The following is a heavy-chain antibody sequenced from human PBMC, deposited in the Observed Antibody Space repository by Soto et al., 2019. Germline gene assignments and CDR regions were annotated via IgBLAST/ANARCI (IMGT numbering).Heavy chain of an antibody. CDR2: IYYSGST. J-gene: IGHJ4*02. Sequence: SETLSLTCTVSGGSISGSTYYWGWSRQPPGKGLEYIGIIYYSGSTYYNPSLKSRVTISLDTSKNQFSLKLSSVTAADTGVYYCTPLALKYNSDWYEFSDWGQGTLVTVSS. CDR3: TPLALKYNSDWYEFSD. V-gene: IGHV4-39*07. D-gene: IGHD6-19*01. CDR1: GGSISGSTYY.